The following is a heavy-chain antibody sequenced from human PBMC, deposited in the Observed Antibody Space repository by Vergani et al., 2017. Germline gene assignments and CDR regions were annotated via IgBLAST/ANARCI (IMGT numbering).Heavy chain of an antibody. V-gene: IGHV3-33*01. Sequence: QVQLEESGGGVVQPGRSLRLSCAGSGFTFSSYGMHWVRQAPGKGLEWVAVIWYDGSNKYYADSVKGRFTISRDNSKNTLYLQMNSLRAEDTAVYYCARGPLPAAMDYYYMDVWGKGP. CDR3: ARGPLPAAMDYYYMDV. J-gene: IGHJ6*03. CDR1: GFTFSSYG. CDR2: IWYDGSNK. D-gene: IGHD2-2*01.